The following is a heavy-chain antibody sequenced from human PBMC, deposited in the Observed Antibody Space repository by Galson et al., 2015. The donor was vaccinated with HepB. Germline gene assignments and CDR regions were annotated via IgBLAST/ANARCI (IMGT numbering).Heavy chain of an antibody. CDR3: AKSKGSYMYYFDY. J-gene: IGHJ4*02. CDR2: ISGSGGST. D-gene: IGHD3-10*01. CDR1: GFTFSSYA. Sequence: SLRLSCAASGFTFSSYAMSWVRQAPGKGLEWVSAISGSGGSTYYADSVKGRFTISGDNSKNTLYLQMNSLRAEGTAVYYCAKSKGSYMYYFDYWGQGTLVTVSS. V-gene: IGHV3-23*01.